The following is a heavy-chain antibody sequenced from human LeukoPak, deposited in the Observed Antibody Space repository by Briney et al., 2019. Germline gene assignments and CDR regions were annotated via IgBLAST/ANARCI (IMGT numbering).Heavy chain of an antibody. D-gene: IGHD6-6*01. CDR3: AKGAGIVARRMSFEY. Sequence: GGSLRLSCTASGFTFSSYAMSWVRQAPGKGLEWVSGISGSGGSTYYADSVKGRFTISRDNSKNTLYLQMNSLRAEDTAVYYCAKGAGIVARRMSFEYWGQGTLVTVSS. CDR2: ISGSGGST. V-gene: IGHV3-23*01. CDR1: GFTFSSYA. J-gene: IGHJ4*02.